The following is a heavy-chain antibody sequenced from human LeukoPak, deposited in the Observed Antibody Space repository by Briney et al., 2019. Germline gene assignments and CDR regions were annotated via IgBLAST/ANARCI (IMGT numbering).Heavy chain of an antibody. CDR3: AARGYSGYALDY. D-gene: IGHD5-12*01. J-gene: IGHJ4*02. CDR2: ISSNGGST. CDR1: GFTFSSYA. V-gene: IGHV3-64*01. Sequence: PGGSLRLSCAASGFTFSSYAMHWVRQAPGKGLEYVSAISSNGGSTYYANSVKGRFTISRDNSKNTLYLQMGSLRAEDMAVYYCAARGYSGYALDYWGQGTLVTVSS.